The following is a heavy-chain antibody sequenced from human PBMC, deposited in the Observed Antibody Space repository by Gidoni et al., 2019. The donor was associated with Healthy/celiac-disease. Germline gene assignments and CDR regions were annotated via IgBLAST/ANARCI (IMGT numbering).Heavy chain of an antibody. CDR3: ARASNCGGDCYSAVGMDV. CDR1: GGTFSRYA. Sequence: QVQLVQSGAEVKKPGSSVKVSCKSSGGTFSRYAISWVRQAPGQGLEWMGGIIPIFGTANYAKKFQGRVTITADESTSTAYMELSSLRSEDTAVYYCARASNCGGDCYSAVGMDVWGQGTTVTVSS. D-gene: IGHD2-21*02. V-gene: IGHV1-69*01. CDR2: IIPIFGTA. J-gene: IGHJ6*02.